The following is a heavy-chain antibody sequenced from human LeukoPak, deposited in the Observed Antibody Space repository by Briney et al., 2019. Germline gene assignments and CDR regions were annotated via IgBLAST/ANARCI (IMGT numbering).Heavy chain of an antibody. Sequence: GGSLRLSCAASGFTFDDYTMHWVRQAPGKGLEWVSLISWDGGSTYYADSVKGRFTISRDNAKNSLYLQMNSLRAEDAAVYYCARDCSSTSCLNWFDPWGQGTLVTVSS. CDR3: ARDCSSTSCLNWFDP. CDR1: GFTFDDYT. D-gene: IGHD2-2*01. CDR2: ISWDGGST. J-gene: IGHJ5*02. V-gene: IGHV3-43*01.